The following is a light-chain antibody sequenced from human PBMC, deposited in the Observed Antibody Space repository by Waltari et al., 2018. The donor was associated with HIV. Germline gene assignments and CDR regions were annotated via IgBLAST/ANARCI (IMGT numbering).Light chain of an antibody. CDR3: QQRSTWPRT. Sequence: VVLTQSPSTLSLSPGERATLSCRASQSGYSYLAWYQQKPGQAPRLRIYDASNRATGIPARFSGSGSGTDFTLTISSLEPEDFAMYYCQQRSTWPRTFGQGTKVENK. J-gene: IGKJ1*01. CDR1: QSGYSY. V-gene: IGKV3-11*01. CDR2: DAS.